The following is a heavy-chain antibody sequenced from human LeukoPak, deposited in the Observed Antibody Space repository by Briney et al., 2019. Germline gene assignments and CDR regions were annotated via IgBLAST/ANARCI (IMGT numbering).Heavy chain of an antibody. J-gene: IGHJ6*02. D-gene: IGHD2-15*01. CDR2: ISGSGDTT. CDR1: GFTFSIYA. CDR3: AKWAATTPNYYYGMDV. Sequence: GGSLRLSCAASGFTFSIYAMTWVRQAPGKGLQWVSAISGSGDTTYYADSVRGRFTISRDNSKNTLYLQMNSLRAEDTAVYYCAKWAATTPNYYYGMDVWGQGTTVTVSS. V-gene: IGHV3-23*01.